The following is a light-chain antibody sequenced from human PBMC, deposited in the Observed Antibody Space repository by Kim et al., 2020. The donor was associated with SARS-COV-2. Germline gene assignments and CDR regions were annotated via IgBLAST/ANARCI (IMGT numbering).Light chain of an antibody. J-gene: IGLJ3*02. CDR3: SSYTTGKTWV. CDR2: DVS. Sequence: QSALTQPASVSGAPGQSITISCSGTGSDIGGYNYLSWYQQYPDKAPKLIIHDVSDRPSGVSDRFSGSKSANTASLTISSLQAEDEAEYHCSSYTTGKTWVCGGGTQLTVL. CDR1: GSDIGGYNY. V-gene: IGLV2-14*03.